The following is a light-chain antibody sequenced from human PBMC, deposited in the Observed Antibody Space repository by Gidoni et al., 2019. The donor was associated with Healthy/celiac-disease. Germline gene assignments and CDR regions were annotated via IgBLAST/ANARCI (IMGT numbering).Light chain of an antibody. Sequence: EIVLTQSPATLSLSPGERATLSCRASQSVSSYLACYQQKPGHAPRLLIDDASNRATGIPARFSGSGSGTDFTLTISSLEPEVFAVYYCQQRSNWPPAFXQXTKVEIK. V-gene: IGKV3-11*01. J-gene: IGKJ1*01. CDR1: QSVSSY. CDR2: DAS. CDR3: QQRSNWPPA.